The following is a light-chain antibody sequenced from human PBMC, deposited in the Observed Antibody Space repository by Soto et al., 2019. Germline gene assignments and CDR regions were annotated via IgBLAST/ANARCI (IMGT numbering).Light chain of an antibody. V-gene: IGKV4-1*01. J-gene: IGKJ1*01. CDR1: QIVIYSSNNKNY. Sequence: DIVMTQSPDSLAVSLGERATINCKSSQIVIYSSNNKNYLAWYQQKPGQPPKLLIYWASTRESGVPDRFSGSGSGTDFTLTISTLQAEDVAVYYCPQYYSTPPAFGRGTKVEIK. CDR2: WAS. CDR3: PQYYSTPPA.